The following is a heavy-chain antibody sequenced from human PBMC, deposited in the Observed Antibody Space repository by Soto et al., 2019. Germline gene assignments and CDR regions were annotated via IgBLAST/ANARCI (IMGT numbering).Heavy chain of an antibody. Sequence: GGSLRLSCAASGFTFSSYAMHWVRQAPGKGLEWVAVISYDGSNKYYADSVKGRFTISRDNSKNTLYLQMNSLRAEDTAVYYCARANGGEDAHHPLWIKVFLYYYYGMDVWGQGTTVTVSS. CDR2: ISYDGSNK. CDR3: ARANGGEDAHHPLWIKVFLYYYYGMDV. CDR1: GFTFSSYA. D-gene: IGHD2-2*03. V-gene: IGHV3-30-3*01. J-gene: IGHJ6*02.